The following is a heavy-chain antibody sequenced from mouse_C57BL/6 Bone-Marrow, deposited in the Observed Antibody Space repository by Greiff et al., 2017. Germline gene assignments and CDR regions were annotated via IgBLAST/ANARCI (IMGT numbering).Heavy chain of an antibody. D-gene: IGHD1-1*01. Sequence: EVKLVESEGGLVQPGSSMKLSCTASGFTFSDYYMAWVRQVPEKGLEWVANINYDGSSTYYLDSLKSRFIISRDNAKNILYLQMSSLKSEDTATYYCARDGDGSVFDYWGQGTTLTVSS. CDR1: GFTFSDYY. CDR3: ARDGDGSVFDY. V-gene: IGHV5-16*01. J-gene: IGHJ2*01. CDR2: INYDGSST.